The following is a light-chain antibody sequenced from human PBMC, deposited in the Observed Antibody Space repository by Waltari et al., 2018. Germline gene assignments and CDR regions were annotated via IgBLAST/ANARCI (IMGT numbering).Light chain of an antibody. CDR2: DAS. CDR1: QSVSSY. J-gene: IGKJ1*01. CDR3: QQRTNWPPT. V-gene: IGKV3-11*01. Sequence: EIVLTQSPATLSLSPGERATLSCRASQSVSSYLGWYQQKPGQAPRLLLYDASNRATGIPARFSGSGSGTDFTLTISSLEPEDFAVYYCQQRTNWPPTFGQGTKVEIK.